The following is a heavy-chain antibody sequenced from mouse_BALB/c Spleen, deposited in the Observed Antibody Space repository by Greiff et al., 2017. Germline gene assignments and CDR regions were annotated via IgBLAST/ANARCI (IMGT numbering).Heavy chain of an antibody. D-gene: IGHD1-2*01. CDR2: ILPGSGST. J-gene: IGHJ2*01. CDR3: ARSLTTATYYFDY. Sequence: QVQLQQSGAELMKPGASVKISCKATGYTFSSYWIEWVKQRPGHGLEWIGEILPGSGSTNYNEKFKGKATFTADTSSNTAYMQLSSLTSEDSAVYYCARSLTTATYYFDYWGQGTTLTVSS. CDR1: GYTFSSYW. V-gene: IGHV1-9*01.